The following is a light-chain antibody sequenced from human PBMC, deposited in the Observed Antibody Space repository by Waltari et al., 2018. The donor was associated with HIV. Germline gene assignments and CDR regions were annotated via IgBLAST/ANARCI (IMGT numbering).Light chain of an antibody. CDR3: QQRSSWYT. CDR2: DAS. V-gene: IGKV3-11*01. J-gene: IGKJ2*01. CDR1: QSVSIS. Sequence: ELVLTQSPVTLSLSPGERATLSCRASQSVSISLGWYQHKTGQAPRLLIYDASKRATGVPARFSGSGSGTDFTLTISSLEPEDFAVYFCQQRSSWYTFGQGTKLEIK.